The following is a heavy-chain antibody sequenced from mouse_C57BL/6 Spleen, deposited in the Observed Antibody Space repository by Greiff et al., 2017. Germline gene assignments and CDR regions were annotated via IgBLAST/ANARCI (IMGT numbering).Heavy chain of an antibody. Sequence: QVQLQQSGAELAKPGASVKLSCKASGYTFTSYWMHWVKQRPGQGLEWIGYINPSSGYTKYNQKFKDKATLTADTSSSTAYMQLSSLTYEDSAVYYCARPPYYSNYDWYFDVWGTGTTVTVSS. V-gene: IGHV1-7*01. CDR2: INPSSGYT. CDR3: ARPPYYSNYDWYFDV. J-gene: IGHJ1*03. D-gene: IGHD2-5*01. CDR1: GYTFTSYW.